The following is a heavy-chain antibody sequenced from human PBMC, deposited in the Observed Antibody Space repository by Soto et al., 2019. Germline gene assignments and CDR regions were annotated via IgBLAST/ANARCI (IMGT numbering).Heavy chain of an antibody. D-gene: IGHD2-21*02. V-gene: IGHV1-46*01. CDR1: GYRFSSYS. Sequence: PVKVSCKASGYRFSSYSTHWVRQAPGQGPGWMGITNPGDGTTSYAQKFQGRVTMTRDTSTTTVYMELSSLRSEDTAVYYCARDRGPHCGSDCPLDSWGQGTLVTVSS. CDR2: TNPGDGTT. CDR3: ARDRGPHCGSDCPLDS. J-gene: IGHJ5*01.